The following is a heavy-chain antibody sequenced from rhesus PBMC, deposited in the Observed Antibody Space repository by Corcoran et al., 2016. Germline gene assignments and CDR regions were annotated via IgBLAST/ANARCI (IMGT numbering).Heavy chain of an antibody. Sequence: QVQLVQSGAEVKKPGASVKLSCKASGYTFTSYSINWVRQAPGQVLEWMGWINPSNGNTGYAQQFQGRVTMTRDTSTSTAYMELSSLRSEDTAVYYCARGSGSGIWNPIFRYWGQGVLVTVSS. CDR2: INPSNGNT. CDR1: GYTFTSYS. V-gene: IGHV1-200*01. D-gene: IGHD6-25*01. J-gene: IGHJ4*01. CDR3: ARGSGSGIWNPIFRY.